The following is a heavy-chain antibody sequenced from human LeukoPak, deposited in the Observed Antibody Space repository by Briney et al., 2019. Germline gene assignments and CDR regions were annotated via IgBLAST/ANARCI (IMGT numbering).Heavy chain of an antibody. CDR1: GFTFSSYG. Sequence: GRSLRLSCATSGFTFSSYGMHWVRQAPGKGLEWVAVIWYDGSNKYYADSVKGRFTISRDNSKNTLYLQMNSLRAEDTAVYYCAKDSGATHFDYWGQGTLVTVSS. V-gene: IGHV3-33*06. J-gene: IGHJ4*02. CDR2: IWYDGSNK. CDR3: AKDSGATHFDY. D-gene: IGHD6-25*01.